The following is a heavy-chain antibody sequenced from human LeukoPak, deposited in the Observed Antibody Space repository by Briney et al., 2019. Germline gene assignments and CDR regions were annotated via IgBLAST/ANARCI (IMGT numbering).Heavy chain of an antibody. CDR3: VSRDAYKPRYFMDV. CDR1: GFNFDIAW. V-gene: IGHV3-15*01. D-gene: IGHD5-24*01. J-gene: IGHJ6*03. CDR2: IKSKNDGAAT. Sequence: PGGSLRLSCAVSGFNFDIAWMNWVRQAPGEGLEWVGRIKSKNDGAATGYAAPVRGRFTISTDDSKNMLYLQMNSLKTEDTAVYYCVSRDAYKPRYFMDVWGKGTTVTVSS.